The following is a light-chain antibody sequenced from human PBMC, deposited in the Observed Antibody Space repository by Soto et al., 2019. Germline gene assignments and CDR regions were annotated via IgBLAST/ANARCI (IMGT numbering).Light chain of an antibody. Sequence: QSVLTQPPSVSAAPGQKVTIYCSGANSNIGNNYVSWYQQFPGTAPQLLIYDNNKRPSGIPDRFSGSKSGTSATLVITGLQTGDEADFYCAAWDNSLSAVLFGGGTKVTVL. V-gene: IGLV1-51*01. CDR2: DNN. J-gene: IGLJ2*01. CDR3: AAWDNSLSAVL. CDR1: NSNIGNNY.